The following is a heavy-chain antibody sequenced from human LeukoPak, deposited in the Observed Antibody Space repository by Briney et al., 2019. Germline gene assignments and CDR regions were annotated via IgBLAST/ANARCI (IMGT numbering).Heavy chain of an antibody. D-gene: IGHD1-1*01. CDR3: ARGRARDGNYPWFDS. CDR1: GDSIGSYY. Sequence: SETLSLTCSVSGDSIGSYYWTWIRQSPGKGLEWIGYIYYGGSTNYSPSLKSRVSISVDTSNNQFSLQLRSVSAADTAIYYCARGRARDGNYPWFDSWGQGTLVTVSS. J-gene: IGHJ5*01. CDR2: IYYGGST. V-gene: IGHV4-59*01.